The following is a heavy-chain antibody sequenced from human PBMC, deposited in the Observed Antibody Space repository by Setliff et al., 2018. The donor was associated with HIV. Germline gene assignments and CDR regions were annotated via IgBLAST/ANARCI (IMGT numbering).Heavy chain of an antibody. CDR3: ASARIPTGGTSTSLDY. CDR2: ISYDGSRT. Sequence: SCKVSGYTLTELSIHWVRQAPGKGLEWVSVISYDGSRTYYVDSVKGRFTISRDNSKNTLYLQVNSLRPEDTAVYYCASARIPTGGTSTSLDYWGQGTLVTVSS. J-gene: IGHJ4*02. CDR1: GYTLTELS. D-gene: IGHD1-1*01. V-gene: IGHV3-30*01.